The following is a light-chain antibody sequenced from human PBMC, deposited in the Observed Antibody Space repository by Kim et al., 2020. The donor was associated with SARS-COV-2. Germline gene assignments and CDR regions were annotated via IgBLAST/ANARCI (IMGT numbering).Light chain of an antibody. Sequence: VSPGPTASITCSGDKLGHKFASWYQQKPGQSPVLVIYQDSKRPSGIPERFSGSNSGNTATLTISGTQAMDEADYYCQAWDSTTAEVFGGGTQLTVL. J-gene: IGLJ3*02. CDR1: KLGHKF. CDR3: QAWDSTTAEV. V-gene: IGLV3-1*01. CDR2: QDS.